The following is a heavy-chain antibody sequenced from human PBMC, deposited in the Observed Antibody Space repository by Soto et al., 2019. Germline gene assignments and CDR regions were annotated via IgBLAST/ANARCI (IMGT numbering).Heavy chain of an antibody. V-gene: IGHV1-2*02. CDR1: GYTLTGYY. Sequence: ASLKVSCKAYGYTLTGYYMHGVRQAAGEWIGWMGWINPNSGGTNYAQKFQGRVTMTRDTCISTAYMELSRLRFDDTAVYYCARDYPPDYYDSSGYYFGGWFDLWGQGTLVTVSS. CDR2: INPNSGGT. J-gene: IGHJ5*02. CDR3: ARDYPPDYYDSSGYYFGGWFDL. D-gene: IGHD3-22*01.